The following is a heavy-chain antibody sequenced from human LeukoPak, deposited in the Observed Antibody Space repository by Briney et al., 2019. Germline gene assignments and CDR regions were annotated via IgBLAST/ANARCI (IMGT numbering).Heavy chain of an antibody. Sequence: TSETLSLTYTVSGGSISSSSYYWGWIRQPPGKGLEWIGSIYYSGSTYYNPSLKSRVTISVDTSKNQFSLKLSSVTAADTAVYYCARRANYDSSNSIDYWGQGTLVTVSS. CDR2: IYYSGST. CDR1: GGSISSSSYY. D-gene: IGHD3-22*01. CDR3: ARRANYDSSNSIDY. V-gene: IGHV4-39*01. J-gene: IGHJ4*02.